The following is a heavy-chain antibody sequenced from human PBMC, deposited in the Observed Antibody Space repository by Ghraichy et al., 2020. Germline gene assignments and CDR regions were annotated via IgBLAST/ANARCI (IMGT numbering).Heavy chain of an antibody. CDR2: ISGSGSST. J-gene: IGHJ4*02. CDR1: GLTFRTYD. V-gene: IGHV3-23*01. CDR3: AKLSFYSSGHF. Sequence: GESLNISCAASGLTFRTYDMSWVRQAPGKGLEWVSTISGSGSSTYFADSVKGRFTISRDNSKNTMYLQMNSLRADDTAVYYCAKLSFYSSGHFWGQGTLVTVSS. D-gene: IGHD6-19*01.